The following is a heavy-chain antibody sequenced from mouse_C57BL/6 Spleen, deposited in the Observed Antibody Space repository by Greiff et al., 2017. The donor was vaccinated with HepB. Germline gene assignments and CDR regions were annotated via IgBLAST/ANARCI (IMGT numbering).Heavy chain of an antibody. J-gene: IGHJ2*02. CDR3: ARERVWLRDIDY. D-gene: IGHD2-2*01. Sequence: VQLQQPGAELVKPGPSVKLSCKTSGYTFTSFWMQWVKQRPGRGLEWIGRIDPNSGDTKSKERSKGKATVTVDKPSSTAYMQLSSLTSEASAVDYCARERVWLRDIDYWGQGTSLTVSS. V-gene: IGHV1-72*01. CDR1: GYTFTSFW. CDR2: IDPNSGDT.